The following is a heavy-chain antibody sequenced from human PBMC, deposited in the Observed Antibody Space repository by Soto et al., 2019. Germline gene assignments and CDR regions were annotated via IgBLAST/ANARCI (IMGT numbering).Heavy chain of an antibody. J-gene: IGHJ4*02. D-gene: IGHD4-17*01. V-gene: IGHV1-8*01. CDR2: MNPNSGNT. CDR1: GYTFTSYD. CDR3: ATTSNDYGDYVDY. Sequence: ASVKVSCKASGYTFTSYDINWVRQATGQGLEWMGWMNPNSGNTGYAQKFQGRVTMTRNTSISTAYMELSSLRSEDTAVYYCATTSNDYGDYVDYWGQGTLVTVSS.